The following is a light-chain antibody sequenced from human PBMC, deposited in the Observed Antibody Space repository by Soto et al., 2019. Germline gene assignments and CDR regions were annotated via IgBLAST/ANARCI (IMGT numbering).Light chain of an antibody. CDR2: EVS. Sequence: QPGLAQPASVSGSPGHSVTISCTGTSSDVGGYNYVSWYQQHPGKAPKLMIYEVSNRPSGVSNRFPGSKSGNTASLTISGLQAEDEADYYCSSYTSSRTLYVFGTGTKVTVL. CDR3: SSYTSSRTLYV. CDR1: SSDVGGYNY. J-gene: IGLJ1*01. V-gene: IGLV2-14*01.